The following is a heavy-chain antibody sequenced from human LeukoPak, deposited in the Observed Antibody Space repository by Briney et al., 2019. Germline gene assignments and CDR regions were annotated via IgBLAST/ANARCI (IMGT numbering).Heavy chain of an antibody. CDR1: GGTFSSYA. V-gene: IGHV1-69*05. CDR3: ARDMGYYGSGTFDY. J-gene: IGHJ4*02. CDR2: IIPIFGTA. D-gene: IGHD3-10*01. Sequence: ASVKVSCKASGGTFSSYAISWVRQAPGQGLEWMGWIIPIFGTANYAQKFQGRVTITTDESTSTAYMELSSLRSEDTAVYYCARDMGYYGSGTFDYWGQGSLVTVSS.